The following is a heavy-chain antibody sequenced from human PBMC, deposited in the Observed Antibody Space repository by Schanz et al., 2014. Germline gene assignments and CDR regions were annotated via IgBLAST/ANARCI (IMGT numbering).Heavy chain of an antibody. Sequence: EVQLAESGGGLVQPGGSLRLSCAASGFTFSSHWMHWVRQDPGKGLVWVARINSVGSNTDYADSVTGRFTISRDNAKRSLFLQMNSLRVEDTAVYFCVSQTGSPNYWGQGTLVTVSS. D-gene: IGHD6-13*01. CDR2: INSVGSNT. CDR1: GFTFSSHW. CDR3: VSQTGSPNY. J-gene: IGHJ4*02. V-gene: IGHV3-74*02.